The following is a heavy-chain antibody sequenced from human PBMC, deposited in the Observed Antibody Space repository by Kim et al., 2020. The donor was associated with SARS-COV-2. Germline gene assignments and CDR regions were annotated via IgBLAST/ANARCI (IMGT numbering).Heavy chain of an antibody. D-gene: IGHD6-13*01. Sequence: PGSVKGRFTISRENAKNSLYLQMNSLRAGDTAVYYCARGSAAGTVWFDPWGQGTLVTVSS. CDR3: ARGSAAGTVWFDP. J-gene: IGHJ5*02. V-gene: IGHV3-13*01.